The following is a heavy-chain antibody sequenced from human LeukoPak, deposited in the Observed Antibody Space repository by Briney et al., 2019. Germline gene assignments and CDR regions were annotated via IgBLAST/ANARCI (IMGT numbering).Heavy chain of an antibody. Sequence: PGRSLRLSCAASGFTFSSYGMHWVRQAPGKGLEWVAVISYDGSNKYYADSVKGRFTISRDNSKNTLYLQMNSLRAEDTAVYYCAKPRNRRTAVAGNWFDPWGQGTLVTVSS. V-gene: IGHV3-30*18. CDR3: AKPRNRRTAVAGNWFDP. CDR2: ISYDGSNK. CDR1: GFTFSSYG. J-gene: IGHJ5*02. D-gene: IGHD6-19*01.